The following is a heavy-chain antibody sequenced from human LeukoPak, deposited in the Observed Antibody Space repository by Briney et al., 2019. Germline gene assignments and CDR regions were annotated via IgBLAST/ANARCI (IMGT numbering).Heavy chain of an antibody. CDR2: ISYDGSNK. V-gene: IGHV3-30*04. D-gene: IGHD3-10*02. CDR3: ARPPPSLFGDITLDY. Sequence: PGGSLRLSCAASGFTFSSYAMHWVRQAPGKGLEWVAVISYDGSNKYYADSVKGRFTISRDNSKNTLYLQMNSLRAEDTAVYYCARPPPSLFGDITLDYWGQGTPGHRLL. CDR1: GFTFSSYA. J-gene: IGHJ4*02.